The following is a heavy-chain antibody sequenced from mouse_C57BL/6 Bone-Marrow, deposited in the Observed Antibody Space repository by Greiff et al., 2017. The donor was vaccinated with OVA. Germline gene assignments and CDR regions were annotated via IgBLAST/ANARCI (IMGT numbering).Heavy chain of an antibody. CDR1: GYTFTSYW. Sequence: QVQLQQSGAELVRPGSSVKLSCKASGYTFTSYWMDWVKQRPGQGLEWIGNIYPSDSETHYNQKFKDKATLTVDKSSSTAYMQLSSLTSEDSAVYYGARRSLTGTNYAMDYWGQGTSVTVSS. V-gene: IGHV1-61*01. CDR2: IYPSDSET. J-gene: IGHJ4*01. CDR3: ARRSLTGTNYAMDY. D-gene: IGHD4-1*01.